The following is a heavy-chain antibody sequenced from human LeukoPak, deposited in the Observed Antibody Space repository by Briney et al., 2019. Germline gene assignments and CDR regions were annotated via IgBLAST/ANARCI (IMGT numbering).Heavy chain of an antibody. Sequence: PSETLSLTCTVSGGSISSGGYYWSWIRQPPGKGLGWIGYIYHSGSTYYNPSLKSRVTISVDTSKNQFSLKLSSVTAADTAVYYCARESSGLGAFDIWGQGTMVTVSS. D-gene: IGHD6-19*01. CDR2: IYHSGST. CDR3: ARESSGLGAFDI. J-gene: IGHJ3*02. V-gene: IGHV4-61*08. CDR1: GGSISSGGYY.